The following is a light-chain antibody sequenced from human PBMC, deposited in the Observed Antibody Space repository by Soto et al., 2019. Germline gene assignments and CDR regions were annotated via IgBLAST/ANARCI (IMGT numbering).Light chain of an antibody. Sequence: SYELTQPPSVSVAPGKTARITSGGNNIGSKSVHWYQQKPGQAPVLVIYYDSDRPSGIPERFSGSNSGNTATLTISRVEAGDEADYYCQVWDSSSDHHVVFGGGTKLTVL. CDR1: NIGSKS. V-gene: IGLV3-21*04. J-gene: IGLJ2*01. CDR3: QVWDSSSDHHVV. CDR2: YDS.